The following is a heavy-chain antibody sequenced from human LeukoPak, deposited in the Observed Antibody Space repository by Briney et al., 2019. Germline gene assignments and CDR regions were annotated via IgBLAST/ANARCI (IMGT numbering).Heavy chain of an antibody. D-gene: IGHD1-1*01. CDR3: AAIHYAQTGYFDH. CDR1: GFTFTSSA. Sequence: SVKVSCKASGFTFTSSAMQWVRQARGQRLEWIGWIVVGSGNTNYAQKFQERVTITRDMSTSTAYMELSSLRSEDTAVYYCAAIHYAQTGYFDHWGQGTLVTVSS. J-gene: IGHJ4*02. CDR2: IVVGSGNT. V-gene: IGHV1-58*02.